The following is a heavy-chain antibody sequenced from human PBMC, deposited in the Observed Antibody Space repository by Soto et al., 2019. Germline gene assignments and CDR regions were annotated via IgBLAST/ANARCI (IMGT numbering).Heavy chain of an antibody. CDR1: GFTFTSSA. CDR2: IVVGSGNT. J-gene: IGHJ4*02. CDR3: AACHVDTAGDSPGD. D-gene: IGHD5-18*01. Sequence: ASVKVSCKASGFTFTSSAVQWVRQARGQRLEWIGWIVVGSGNTNYAQKFQERVTLTRDMSTSTAYMELSSLRSEDTAVYYCAACHVDTAGDSPGDWGQGTLVTVSS. V-gene: IGHV1-58*01.